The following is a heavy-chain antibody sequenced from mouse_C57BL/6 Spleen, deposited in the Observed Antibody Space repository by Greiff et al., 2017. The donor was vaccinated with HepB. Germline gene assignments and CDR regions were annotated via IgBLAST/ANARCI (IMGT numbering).Heavy chain of an antibody. D-gene: IGHD1-1*01. CDR2: IHPNSGST. CDR1: GYTFTSYW. J-gene: IGHJ3*01. V-gene: IGHV1-64*01. Sequence: VQLQQSGAELVKPGASVKLSCKASGYTFTSYWMHWVKQRPGQGLEWIGMIHPNSGSTNYNEKFKSKATLTVDKSSSTAYMQLSSLTSEDSAVYYCARYYYGTGFAYWGQGTLVTVSA. CDR3: ARYYYGTGFAY.